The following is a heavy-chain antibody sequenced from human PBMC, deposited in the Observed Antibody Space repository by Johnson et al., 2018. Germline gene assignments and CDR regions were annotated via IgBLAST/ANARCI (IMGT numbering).Heavy chain of an antibody. CDR3: AKEGWFGGNYYYYYMDV. V-gene: IGHV3-9*01. Sequence: VQLVQSGGGLVQPGRSLRLSCAASGFTFDDYAMHWVRQAPGKGLEWVSGISWNSGSIGYADSVKGRFTISRDNAKNSLYLQMNSLRAEDTAWYYCAKEGWFGGNYYYYYMDVWGKGTTVTVSS. CDR2: ISWNSGSI. CDR1: GFTFDDYA. J-gene: IGHJ6*03. D-gene: IGHD3-10*01.